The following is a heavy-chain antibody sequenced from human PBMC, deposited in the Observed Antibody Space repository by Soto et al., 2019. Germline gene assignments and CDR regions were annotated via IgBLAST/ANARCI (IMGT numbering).Heavy chain of an antibody. J-gene: IGHJ4*02. D-gene: IGHD5-12*01. Sequence: SETLSLTCTVSGGSISSGGYYWSWIRQHPGKGLEWIGYIYYSGSTYYNPSLKSRVTISVDTSKNWFTLNLRSVTAADTAIYYCARANGYSEYWGQGTLVTVSS. CDR1: GGSISSGGYY. V-gene: IGHV4-31*03. CDR2: IYYSGST. CDR3: ARANGYSEY.